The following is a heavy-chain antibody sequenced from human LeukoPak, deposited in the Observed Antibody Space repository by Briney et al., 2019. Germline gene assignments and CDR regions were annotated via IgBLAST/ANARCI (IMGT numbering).Heavy chain of an antibody. CDR2: INPSGGST. J-gene: IGHJ4*02. CDR3: ANQFFDY. D-gene: IGHD2-2*01. CDR1: GYTFTSYY. V-gene: IGHV1-46*01. Sequence: ASVKVSCKASGYTFTSYYMHWVRQAPGQGLEWMGIINPSGGSTSYAQKFQGRVTMTRDMSTSTAYMDLSSLTSDDTAVYYCANQFFDYWGQGSLVTVSS.